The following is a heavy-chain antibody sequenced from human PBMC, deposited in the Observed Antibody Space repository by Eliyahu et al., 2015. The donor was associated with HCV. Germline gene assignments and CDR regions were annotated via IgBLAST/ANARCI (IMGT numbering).Heavy chain of an antibody. Sequence: QVQLQESGPGLVKPSESLSLTCTVSGGSINNSYWSWIRQPPGKPLEWIGYIHYTGNTTYNPSLEGRVTISLDTSKTQFSLNLLSVTAADTAVYFCARHPGASFDYWGPGTLVTVSS. D-gene: IGHD1-26*01. J-gene: IGHJ4*02. CDR1: GGSINNSY. V-gene: IGHV4-59*08. CDR3: ARHPGASFDY. CDR2: IHYTGNT.